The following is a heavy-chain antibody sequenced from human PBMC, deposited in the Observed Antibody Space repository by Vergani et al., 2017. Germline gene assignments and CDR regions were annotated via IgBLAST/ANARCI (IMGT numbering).Heavy chain of an antibody. CDR2: ISGRGGST. CDR3: AKVVRPVGAPTN. J-gene: IGHJ4*02. CDR1: GFNFSSYA. Sequence: EVQLLESGGGLVQPGGSLRLSCAASGFNFSSYAMSWVRQAPGKGLEWVSAISGRGGSTYYADYVKGRFTISRDKSKKTLYLQMNSLRAEDTAVYYCAKVVRPVGAPTNWGQGTLVTVSS. D-gene: IGHD1-26*01. V-gene: IGHV3-23*01.